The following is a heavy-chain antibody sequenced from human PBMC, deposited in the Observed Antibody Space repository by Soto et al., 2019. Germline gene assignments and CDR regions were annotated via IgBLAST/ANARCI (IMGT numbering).Heavy chain of an antibody. V-gene: IGHV1-2*04. Sequence: GASVKVSCKASGYTFTGYYMHWVRQAPGQGLEWMGWINPNSGGTNYAQKFQGWVTMTRDTSISTAYMELSRLRSDDTAVYYCARDGGGMTTVSRLAGEVWFDPWGQGTLVTVSS. J-gene: IGHJ5*02. CDR3: ARDGGGMTTVSRLAGEVWFDP. D-gene: IGHD4-4*01. CDR1: GYTFTGYY. CDR2: INPNSGGT.